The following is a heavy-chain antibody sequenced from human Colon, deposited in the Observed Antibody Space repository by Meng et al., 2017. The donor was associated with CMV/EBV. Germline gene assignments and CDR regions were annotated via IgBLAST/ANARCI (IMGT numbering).Heavy chain of an antibody. V-gene: IGHV3-7*01. CDR1: GFIFSNFW. CDR3: ARDLGYCGGDCYSWSGNYYYGMDV. Sequence: GGSLRLSCAASGFIFSNFWMNWVRQAPGKGLEWVANIKQDGSEKYYMDSVKGRFTISTDNAKSSLYLQMNSLRAEDTAVYYCARDLGYCGGDCYSWSGNYYYGMDVWGQGTTVTVSS. D-gene: IGHD2-21*01. J-gene: IGHJ6*02. CDR2: IKQDGSEK.